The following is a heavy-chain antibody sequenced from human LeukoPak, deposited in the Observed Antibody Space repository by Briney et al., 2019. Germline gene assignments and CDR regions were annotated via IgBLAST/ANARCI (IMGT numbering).Heavy chain of an antibody. CDR3: AKAARDY. V-gene: IGHV3-74*01. J-gene: IGHJ4*02. CDR2: INSDGINT. CDR1: GFTFSNYW. Sequence: GGSLRLSCAASGFTFSNYWMHWVRQAPGKGLVWVSRINSDGINTSYADSVKGRSTISRDNAKNTLYLQMNSLRADDTAVYYCAKAARDYWGQGTLVTVSS.